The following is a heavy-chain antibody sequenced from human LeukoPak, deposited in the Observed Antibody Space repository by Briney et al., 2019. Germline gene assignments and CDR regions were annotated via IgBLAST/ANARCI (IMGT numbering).Heavy chain of an antibody. CDR2: IYYSGST. CDR1: GASISNYY. V-gene: IGHV4-59*01. Sequence: SETLSLTCTVSGASISNYYWSWIRQPPGKGLGWIGYIYYSGSTNYNPSLKSRVTISVDTSKNQFSLKLSSVTAADTAVYYCARALRYGWFDPWGQGTLVTVSS. D-gene: IGHD1-1*01. J-gene: IGHJ5*02. CDR3: ARALRYGWFDP.